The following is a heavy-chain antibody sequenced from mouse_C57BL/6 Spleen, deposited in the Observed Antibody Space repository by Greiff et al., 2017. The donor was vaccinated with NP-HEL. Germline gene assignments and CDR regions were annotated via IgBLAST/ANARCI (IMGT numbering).Heavy chain of an antibody. D-gene: IGHD2-3*01. Sequence: EVQLQQSGPELVKPGASVKISCKASGYTFTDYYMNWVKQSHGKSLEWIGDLNPNNGGTSYNQKFKGKATLTVDKSSSTAYLELRSLTSEDSAVYYCARLYDGYYVYFDYWGQGTTLTVSS. CDR1: GYTFTDYY. V-gene: IGHV1-26*01. CDR2: LNPNNGGT. J-gene: IGHJ2*01. CDR3: ARLYDGYYVYFDY.